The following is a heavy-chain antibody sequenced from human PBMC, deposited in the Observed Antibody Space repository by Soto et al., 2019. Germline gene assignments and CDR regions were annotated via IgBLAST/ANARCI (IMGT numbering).Heavy chain of an antibody. CDR2: IYSDGTT. J-gene: IGHJ4*02. D-gene: IGHD3-9*01. V-gene: IGHV3-66*01. CDR1: GFTVSSKY. Sequence: HPGGSLRLSCAASGFTVSSKYMSWVRQAPGKGLEWVSVIYSDGTTYYEESVKGRFTISRDNSKNTLYFQMNNLRAEDTAVYYCARDRDDIMTGPIDYWGQGTLVTVSS. CDR3: ARDRDDIMTGPIDY.